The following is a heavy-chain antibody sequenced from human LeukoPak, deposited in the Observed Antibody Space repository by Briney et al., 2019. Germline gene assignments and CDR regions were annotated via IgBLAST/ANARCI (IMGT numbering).Heavy chain of an antibody. CDR2: LNHSGNT. J-gene: IGHJ4*02. CDR3: AIGSGSRFYY. V-gene: IGHV4-34*01. CDR1: GGSFSGYF. Sequence: SETLSLTCAVYGGSFSGYFWSWIRQPPGKGLEWIGELNHSGNTNYNPSLKSRVTISVDSSKNQFFLRLSSVTAADTAVYYCAIGSGSRFYYWGQGTLVTVPS. D-gene: IGHD1-26*01.